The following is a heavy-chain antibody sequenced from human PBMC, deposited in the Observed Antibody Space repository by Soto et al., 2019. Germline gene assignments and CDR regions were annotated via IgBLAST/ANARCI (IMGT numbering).Heavy chain of an antibody. J-gene: IGHJ6*02. CDR3: ARVSYCISTSCYLRYYYYGMDV. V-gene: IGHV4-31*03. D-gene: IGHD2-2*01. CDR2: IYYSGST. CDR1: GGSISSGGYY. Sequence: SETLSLTCTVSGGSISSGGYYWSWIRQHPGKGLEWIGYIYYSGSTYYNPSLKSRVTISVDTSKNQFSLKLSSVTAADTAVYYCARVSYCISTSCYLRYYYYGMDVWGQGTTVTVSS.